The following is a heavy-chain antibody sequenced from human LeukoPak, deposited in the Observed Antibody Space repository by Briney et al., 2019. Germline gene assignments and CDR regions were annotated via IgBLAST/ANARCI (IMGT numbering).Heavy chain of an antibody. CDR2: INPSGGST. D-gene: IGHD5-12*01. CDR3: ARYGNSGVATTGPRFDY. J-gene: IGHJ4*02. V-gene: IGHV1-46*01. CDR1: GYTFTRYY. Sequence: ASVKVSCKASGYTFTRYYIHWVRQAPGQGLEWMGIINPSGGSTNYAQKFQGRVTITADESTSTAYMELSSLRSEDTAVYYCARYGNSGVATTGPRFDYWGQGTLVTVSS.